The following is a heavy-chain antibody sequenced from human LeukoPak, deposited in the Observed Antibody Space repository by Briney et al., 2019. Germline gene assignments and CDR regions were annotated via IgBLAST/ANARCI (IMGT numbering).Heavy chain of an antibody. CDR2: IYDYGTT. Sequence: SSETLSLTCNVSGGSIINYYWTWVRQPPGKGLEWIGYIYDYGTTNYNPSLKSRVTISVDTSKNQFSLSLTSVTAADTAVYYCARGIRYGNDFWDQGTLVTVSS. J-gene: IGHJ4*02. CDR1: GGSIINYY. D-gene: IGHD6-13*01. V-gene: IGHV4-59*01. CDR3: ARGIRYGNDF.